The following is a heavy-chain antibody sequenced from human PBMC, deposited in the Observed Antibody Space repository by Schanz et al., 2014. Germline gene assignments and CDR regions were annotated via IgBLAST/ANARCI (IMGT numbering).Heavy chain of an antibody. CDR1: GITFSSHS. CDR3: ARKMKLGVYGGKGHDSLDI. V-gene: IGHV3-48*01. J-gene: IGHJ3*02. Sequence: EVHLVESGGGLVQPGGSLRLSCAASGITFSSHSFNWVRQAPGKGLEWISYITYNGGTIYYADSVKGRFTISRDNAKNSLYLEMNSLRAEDTALYYCARKMKLGVYGGKGHDSLDIWGQGTMXTVSS. D-gene: IGHD4-17*01. CDR2: ITYNGGTI.